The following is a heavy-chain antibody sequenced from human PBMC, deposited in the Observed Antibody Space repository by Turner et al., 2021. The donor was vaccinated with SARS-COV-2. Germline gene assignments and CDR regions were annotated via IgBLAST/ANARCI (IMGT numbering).Heavy chain of an antibody. CDR2: VVPMMRSV. J-gene: IGHJ4*02. Sequence: QVQLVQSGEEVKKLGSTVKVSCKASGGTFSSYDFSWVRQAPTQGLEWLGGVVPMMRSVKYAQKFHGRLTITADESTSTVHMELTNLRSEDTAVYFCARAGRVDGFYGGLDYWGRGTLVTVSS. CDR1: GGTFSSYD. CDR3: ARAGRVDGFYGGLDY. D-gene: IGHD2-8*02. V-gene: IGHV1-69*01.